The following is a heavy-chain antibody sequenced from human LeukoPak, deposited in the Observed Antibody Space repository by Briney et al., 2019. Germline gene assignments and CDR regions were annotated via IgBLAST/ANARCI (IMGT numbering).Heavy chain of an antibody. J-gene: IGHJ4*02. D-gene: IGHD6-13*01. CDR1: GGSISSHY. V-gene: IGHV4-59*11. CDR2: IYNTGGT. Sequence: SETLSLTCTVSGGSISSHYWSWIRQPPGKGLEWIGYIYNTGGTNYNASLKSRVTISVDTSKNQFSLKLRSVTTADTAVYYCATERVPITVAGLYYFDYWGQGARVTVSS. CDR3: ATERVPITVAGLYYFDY.